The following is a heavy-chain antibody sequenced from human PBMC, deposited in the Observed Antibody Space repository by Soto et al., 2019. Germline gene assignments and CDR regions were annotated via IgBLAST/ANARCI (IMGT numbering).Heavy chain of an antibody. CDR2: IIPALGRP. Sequence: ASVKVSCKASGGTFNSYGFNWVRQAPGHGLEWLGGIIPALGRPNYAQKFQGRVTITADDSTSTAYMELSSLRYDDTAIYYCARGATQYCGGDCYFDFWGQGTPVTFSS. CDR1: GGTFNSYG. CDR3: ARGATQYCGGDCYFDF. J-gene: IGHJ4*02. V-gene: IGHV1-69*10. D-gene: IGHD2-21*02.